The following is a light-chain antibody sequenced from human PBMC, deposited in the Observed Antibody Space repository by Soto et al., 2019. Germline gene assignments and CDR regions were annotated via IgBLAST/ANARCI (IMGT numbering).Light chain of an antibody. CDR3: SSYTNSSAFLL. CDR2: EVS. CDR1: SSDVGGYES. V-gene: IGLV2-14*01. Sequence: QSVLTQPASVSGSPGQSITISCTGSSSDVGGYESVSWFQQHPGKAPKLMIYEVSNRHAGVFNRFSGSKSGNTASLTISGLQADDEADYYCSSYTNSSAFLLFGGGTKVTVL. J-gene: IGLJ2*01.